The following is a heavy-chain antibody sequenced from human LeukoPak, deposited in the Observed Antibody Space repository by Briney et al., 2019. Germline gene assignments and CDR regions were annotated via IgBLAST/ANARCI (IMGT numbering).Heavy chain of an antibody. CDR2: INPSGGST. Sequence: GASVKVSCKASGYTFTSYYMHWVRQAPGQGLEWMAIINPSGGSTSYAQKFQGRVTMTRDTSTSTVYMELSSLRSEDTAVYYCAREQRWLLDAFDIWGQGTMVTVSS. V-gene: IGHV1-46*01. D-gene: IGHD5-24*01. CDR1: GYTFTSYY. CDR3: AREQRWLLDAFDI. J-gene: IGHJ3*02.